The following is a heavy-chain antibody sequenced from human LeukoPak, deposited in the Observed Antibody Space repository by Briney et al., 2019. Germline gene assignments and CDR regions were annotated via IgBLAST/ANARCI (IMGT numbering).Heavy chain of an antibody. CDR3: AIPYYYDSSVRKASDY. Sequence: ASVKVSCKASGYTFTSYAMNWVRQAPGQGLEWMGWINTNTGKPTYAQGFTGRFVFSLDSSVSTAYLQINSLNAEGTAVYYCAIPYYYDSSVRKASDYWGQGTLVTVSS. D-gene: IGHD3-22*01. V-gene: IGHV7-4-1*02. CDR1: GYTFTSYA. J-gene: IGHJ4*02. CDR2: INTNTGKP.